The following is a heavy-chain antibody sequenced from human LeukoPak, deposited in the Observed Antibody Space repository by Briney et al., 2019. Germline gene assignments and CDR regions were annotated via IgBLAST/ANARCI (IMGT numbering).Heavy chain of an antibody. Sequence: GGSLRPSCAASGFTFDDYGMSWVRHAPGKGLEWVSGINWNGGSTGYADSVKGRFTISRDNAKNPLYLQMNSLRAEDTALYYCARYDNSGYEAFDYWGQGTLVTVSS. CDR2: INWNGGST. J-gene: IGHJ4*02. CDR3: ARYDNSGYEAFDY. V-gene: IGHV3-20*04. CDR1: GFTFDDYG. D-gene: IGHD3-22*01.